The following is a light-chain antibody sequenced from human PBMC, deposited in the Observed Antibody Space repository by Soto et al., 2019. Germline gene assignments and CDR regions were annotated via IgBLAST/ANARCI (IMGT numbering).Light chain of an antibody. CDR2: FAS. CDR3: QQYYSTPTWT. Sequence: DIVMTQSPDSLAVSLGERATINCKSSQSVLYSSNNKNYLAWYQQKPGQPPKLLIYFASTRESGVPDRFSGSGSGTDFTLTISSLQAEDVAVYYCQQYYSTPTWTFGQGTKAEIK. J-gene: IGKJ1*01. V-gene: IGKV4-1*01. CDR1: QSVLYSSNNKNY.